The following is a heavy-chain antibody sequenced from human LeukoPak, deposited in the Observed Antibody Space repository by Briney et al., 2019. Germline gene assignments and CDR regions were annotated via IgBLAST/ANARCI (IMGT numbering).Heavy chain of an antibody. V-gene: IGHV3-23*01. D-gene: IGHD3-22*01. CDR1: GFNFSAYG. CDR3: AKGYDSTFYGLDV. J-gene: IGHJ6*02. CDR2: ISGSGGST. Sequence: GGSLRLSCAASGFNFSAYGMNWVRQAPGKGLEWVSAISGSGGSTYYADSVKGRFTISRDNSKNTLYLQMNSLRVEDTAVYYCAKGYDSTFYGLDVWGQGTTVTVSS.